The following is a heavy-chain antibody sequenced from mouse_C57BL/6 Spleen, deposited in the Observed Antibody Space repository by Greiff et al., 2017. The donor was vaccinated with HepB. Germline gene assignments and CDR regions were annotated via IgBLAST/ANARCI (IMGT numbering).Heavy chain of an antibody. CDR3: ARDLLWYPFDY. D-gene: IGHD2-1*01. J-gene: IGHJ2*01. CDR1: GYSITSGYY. Sequence: EVKLMESGPGLVKPSQSLSLTCSVTGYSITSGYYWNWIRQFPGNKLEWMGYISYDGSNNYNPSLKNRISITRDTSKNQFFLKLNSVTTEDTATYYCARDLLWYPFDYWGQGTTLTVSS. V-gene: IGHV3-6*01. CDR2: ISYDGSN.